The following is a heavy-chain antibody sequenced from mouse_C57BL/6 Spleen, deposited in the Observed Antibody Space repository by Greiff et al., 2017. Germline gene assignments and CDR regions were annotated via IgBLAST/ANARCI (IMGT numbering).Heavy chain of an antibody. J-gene: IGHJ1*03. CDR1: GYTFSSYG. V-gene: IGHV1-58*01. CDR2: IYIGNGYT. D-gene: IGHD2-4*01. CDR3: ASVGDGLRPIYWYVDV. Sequence: VQLQQSGAELVRPGSSVKMSCKTSGYTFSSYGINWVKQRPGQGLEWIGYIYIGNGYTEYNEKFKGKATLTSDTSSSTAYRQLSSLTSEYSAIYCCASVGDGLRPIYWYVDVWGTGTTVTVSS.